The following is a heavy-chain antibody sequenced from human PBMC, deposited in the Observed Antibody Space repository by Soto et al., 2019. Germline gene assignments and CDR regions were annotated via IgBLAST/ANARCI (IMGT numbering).Heavy chain of an antibody. D-gene: IGHD6-13*01. Sequence: ASVKVSCKASGYTFTSYDINWVRQATGQGLEWMGWMNPNSGNTGYAQKFQGRVTMTRNTSISTAYMELSSLRSEDTAVYYCLKAAAGQTYYYYYYYMDVWGKGTTVTVSS. CDR3: LKAAAGQTYYYYYYYMDV. CDR1: GYTFTSYD. J-gene: IGHJ6*03. V-gene: IGHV1-8*01. CDR2: MNPNSGNT.